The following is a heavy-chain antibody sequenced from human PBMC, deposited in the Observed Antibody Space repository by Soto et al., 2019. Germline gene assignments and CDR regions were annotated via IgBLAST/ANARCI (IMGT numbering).Heavy chain of an antibody. J-gene: IGHJ4*02. V-gene: IGHV1-18*01. CDR1: GYTPTNYD. D-gene: IGHD1-26*01. CDR3: ARALYRSGTYYAFDN. Sequence: ASVKGSCKTSGYTPTNYDIGWVRQAPGQGLEWMGWISAYNGNTNSAQKLQGRLTMTTDTSTRTAYMELRSLRSDDTAVYYCARALYRSGTYYAFDNWGQGTLVTVSS. CDR2: ISAYNGNT.